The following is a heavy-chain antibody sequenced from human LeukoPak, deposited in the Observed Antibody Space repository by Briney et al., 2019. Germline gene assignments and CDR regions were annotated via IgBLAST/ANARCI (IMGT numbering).Heavy chain of an antibody. Sequence: GGSLRLSCAASGFTFSSYSMNWVRQAPGKGLEWVSSITSSSSYIYYADSVKGRFTISRDNAKNSLYLQMNSLRAEDTAVYYCAKVAVVTPNYYFDYWGQGTLVTVSS. CDR2: ITSSSSYI. V-gene: IGHV3-21*01. J-gene: IGHJ4*02. CDR1: GFTFSSYS. D-gene: IGHD4-23*01. CDR3: AKVAVVTPNYYFDY.